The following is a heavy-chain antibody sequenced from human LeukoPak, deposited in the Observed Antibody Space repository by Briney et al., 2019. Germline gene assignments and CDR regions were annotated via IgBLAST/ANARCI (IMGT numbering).Heavy chain of an antibody. CDR3: ARDGRNAFDI. CDR2: IKTSVDSA. CDR1: GYTFTNYF. V-gene: IGHV1-46*01. Sequence: ASVKVSCKASGYTFTNYFIHWVRQAPGQGLEWMGLIKTSVDSASYAQSFQGRVTMTRDTSTSTVYMELSSLKSEDTAVYYCARDGRNAFDIWGQGTMVTVSS. D-gene: IGHD3/OR15-3a*01. J-gene: IGHJ3*02.